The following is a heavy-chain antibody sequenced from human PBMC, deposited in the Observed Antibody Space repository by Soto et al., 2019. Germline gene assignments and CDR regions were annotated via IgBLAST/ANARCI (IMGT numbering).Heavy chain of an antibody. Sequence: QVQLVESGGGVVQPGRSLRLSCAASGFTFSSYAMHWVRQAPGKGLEWVAVISFDGSNKYYADSVKDRFTISRDNSKNTLYVQMNSLRAADTAVYYCGRDRRFGSGYKLGFDYWGQGTLVTVSS. V-gene: IGHV3-30-3*01. CDR1: GFTFSSYA. CDR3: GRDRRFGSGYKLGFDY. D-gene: IGHD5-12*01. CDR2: ISFDGSNK. J-gene: IGHJ4*02.